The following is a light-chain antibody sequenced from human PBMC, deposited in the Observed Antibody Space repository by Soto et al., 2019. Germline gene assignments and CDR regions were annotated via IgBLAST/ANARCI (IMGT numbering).Light chain of an antibody. V-gene: IGLV3-21*02. Sequence: ALTQPPSVSVAPGQTASIACGGNNIGGKSVHWYQQKPGQAPVLVVSDDSDRPSGIPERFSGSKSGNTATLTFSRVEAGDEADYYCQVWDTSSDHPVVFGGGTKLTVL. CDR3: QVWDTSSDHPVV. J-gene: IGLJ2*01. CDR1: NIGGKS. CDR2: DDS.